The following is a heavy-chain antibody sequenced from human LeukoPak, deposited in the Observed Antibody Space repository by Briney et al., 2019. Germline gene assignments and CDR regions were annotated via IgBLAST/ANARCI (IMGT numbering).Heavy chain of an antibody. V-gene: IGHV3-23*01. Sequence: GGTLRLSCAASGFTFSSYGMSWVRQAPGKGLEWVSAISGSGGSTYYADSVKGRFTISRDNSKNTLYLQMNSLRAEDTAVYYCAKRGAEVGTTIAPGDYWGQGSLVTVSS. CDR3: AKRGAEVGTTIAPGDY. J-gene: IGHJ4*02. CDR1: GFTFSSYG. CDR2: ISGSGGST. D-gene: IGHD1-26*01.